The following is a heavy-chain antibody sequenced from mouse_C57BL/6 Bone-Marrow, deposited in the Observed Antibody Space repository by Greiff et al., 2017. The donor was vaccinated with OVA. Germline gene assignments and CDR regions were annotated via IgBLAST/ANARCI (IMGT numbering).Heavy chain of an antibody. J-gene: IGHJ1*03. V-gene: IGHV1-69*01. D-gene: IGHD1-1*01. Sequence: QVQLQQPGAELVMPGASVKLSCKASGYTFTSYWMHWVKQRPGQGLEWIGEIDPSDSYTNYNQKFKGKSTLTVDKSSSTAYMQLSSLTSEDSAVYYCARRFFTTVVAKWYFDVWGTGTTVTVSS. CDR2: IDPSDSYT. CDR1: GYTFTSYW. CDR3: ARRFFTTVVAKWYFDV.